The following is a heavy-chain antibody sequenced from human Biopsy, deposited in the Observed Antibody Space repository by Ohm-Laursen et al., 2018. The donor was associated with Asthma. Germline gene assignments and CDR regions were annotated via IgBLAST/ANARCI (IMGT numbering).Heavy chain of an antibody. J-gene: IGHJ6*02. D-gene: IGHD3-10*01. CDR2: IWYDGSNK. Sequence: SLRLSCAASGFTFSSYGMHWVRQAPGKGLEWVAVIWYDGSNKYYADSVKGRFTISRDNSKNTLYLQMNSLRAEDTAVYYCAKLRITMVQGVIINAEYYYGMDVWGQGTTVTVSS. CDR1: GFTFSSYG. CDR3: AKLRITMVQGVIINAEYYYGMDV. V-gene: IGHV3-33*06.